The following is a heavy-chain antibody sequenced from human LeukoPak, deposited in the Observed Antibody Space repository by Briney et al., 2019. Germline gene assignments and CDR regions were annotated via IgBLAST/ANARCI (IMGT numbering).Heavy chain of an antibody. J-gene: IGHJ6*02. CDR3: ARVEGGWYYYYYGMDV. CDR2: INPNSGGT. CDR1: GYTFTGYY. D-gene: IGHD6-19*01. V-gene: IGHV1-2*02. Sequence: GASVKVSCKASGYTFTGYYMHWVRQAPGQGLEWMGWINPNSGGTNYAQKFQGRVTMTRDTSISTAYMELSRLRSDDTAVYYCARVEGGWYYYYYGMDVWGQGTTVTVS.